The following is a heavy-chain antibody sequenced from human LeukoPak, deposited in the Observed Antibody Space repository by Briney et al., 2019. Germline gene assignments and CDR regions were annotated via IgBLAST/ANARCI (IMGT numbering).Heavy chain of an antibody. Sequence: GASVKVSCKASGYTFTSYGISWVRQAPGQGLEWMGWISAYNGNTNYAQKLQGRVTMTTDTSTSTAYMELRSLRSDDTAVYYCAREVGCDYGSGSYCPLDYWGQGTLVAVSS. V-gene: IGHV1-18*01. CDR3: AREVGCDYGSGSYCPLDY. D-gene: IGHD3-10*01. CDR2: ISAYNGNT. J-gene: IGHJ4*02. CDR1: GYTFTSYG.